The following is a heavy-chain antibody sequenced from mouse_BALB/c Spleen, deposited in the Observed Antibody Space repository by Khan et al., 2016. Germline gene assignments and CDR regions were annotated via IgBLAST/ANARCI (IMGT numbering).Heavy chain of an antibody. CDR3: AILIYGYGSRFAC. Sequence: EVQLQESGPGLVKPSQSLSLTCTVTGYSITSDYAWNWIRQFPGNKLEWMGYISYSGSTSYNPSLKSRISFTRDTSKNQCFLQLNSVTTEDTATYYCAILIYGYGSRFACWGQGTLVTVSA. V-gene: IGHV3-2*02. CDR2: ISYSGST. D-gene: IGHD1-1*01. J-gene: IGHJ3*01. CDR1: GYSITSDYA.